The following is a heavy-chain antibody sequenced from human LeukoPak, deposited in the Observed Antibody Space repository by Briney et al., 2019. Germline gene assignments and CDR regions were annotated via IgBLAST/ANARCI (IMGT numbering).Heavy chain of an antibody. V-gene: IGHV3-23*01. CDR1: GFTLSSYA. CDR3: AKLGGNSYYYYYMDV. Sequence: PGGSLRLSCAASGFTLSSYAMSWVRQAPGKGLEWVSAISGSGGSTYYADSVKGRFTISRDNSKNTLYLQMNSLRAEDTAVYYCAKLGGNSYYYYYMDVWGKGTTVTVSS. D-gene: IGHD4-23*01. J-gene: IGHJ6*03. CDR2: ISGSGGST.